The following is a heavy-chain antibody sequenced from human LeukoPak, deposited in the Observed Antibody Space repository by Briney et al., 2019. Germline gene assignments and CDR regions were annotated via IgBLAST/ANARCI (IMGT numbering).Heavy chain of an antibody. CDR2: ISTSGSTT. CDR1: GFTFSNYE. D-gene: IGHD1-14*01. CDR3: AITTSF. V-gene: IGHV3-48*03. Sequence: GGSLRLSCAASGFTFSNYEMNWVRQAPGRGLEWVSYISTSGSTTYYPDSVKGRFTISRDNAKNSLYLQMNSLRAEDTAVYYCAITTSFWGQGTLVTVSS. J-gene: IGHJ1*01.